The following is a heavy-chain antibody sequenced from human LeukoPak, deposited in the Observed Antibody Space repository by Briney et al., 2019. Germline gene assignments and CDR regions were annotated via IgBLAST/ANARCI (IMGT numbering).Heavy chain of an antibody. J-gene: IGHJ5*02. CDR2: VSNIETT. CDR3: ARVSGSYYPGWFDP. D-gene: IGHD1-26*01. CDR1: GDSISSYY. Sequence: SETLSLTCTVSGDSISSYYWSWLRQPPGKRLEWIGYVSNIETTNYNPSLKSRVTISVDTSKNQFSLRLNSVTAADTAVYYCARVSGSYYPGWFDPWGQGTLVTVSS. V-gene: IGHV4-59*01.